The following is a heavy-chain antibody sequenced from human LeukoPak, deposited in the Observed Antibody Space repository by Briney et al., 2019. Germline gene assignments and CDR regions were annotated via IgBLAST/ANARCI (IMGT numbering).Heavy chain of an antibody. CDR1: GGSISSSSYY. CDR3: ARLRRDGYHTSAFDI. CDR2: IYYSGCT. V-gene: IGHV4-39*07. J-gene: IGHJ3*02. D-gene: IGHD5-24*01. Sequence: KPSETLSLTCTVSGGSISSSSYYWGWIRQPPGKGLEWIGSIYYSGCTYYNPSLKSRVTISVDTSKNQFSLKLSSVTAADTAVYYCARLRRDGYHTSAFDIWGQGTMVTVSS.